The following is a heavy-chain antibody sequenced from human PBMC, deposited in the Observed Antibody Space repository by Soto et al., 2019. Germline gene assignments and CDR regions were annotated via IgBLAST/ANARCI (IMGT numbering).Heavy chain of an antibody. Sequence: SETLSLTCAVYGGSLSGYYWSWIRQPPGKGLEWIGEINHSGSTNYNPSLKSRVTISVDTSKNQFSLKLSSVTAADTAVYYCAIETSPDRYGRRRTPFDPWGQGTLVTVSS. D-gene: IGHD3-9*01. CDR1: GGSLSGYY. CDR3: AIETSPDRYGRRRTPFDP. CDR2: INHSGST. J-gene: IGHJ5*02. V-gene: IGHV4-34*01.